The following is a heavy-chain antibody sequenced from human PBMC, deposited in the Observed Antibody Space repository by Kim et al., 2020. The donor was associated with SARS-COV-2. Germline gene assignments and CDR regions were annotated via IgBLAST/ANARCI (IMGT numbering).Heavy chain of an antibody. D-gene: IGHD6-13*01. Sequence: SETLSLTCAVYGGSFSGYYWSWIRQPQGKGLEWVGEINHSGSTNYNPSLKRRVTISVDTSTSQFSLKLSSVTAAATAVYYCARGRIAAAGTNWFDPWGQGTLVTVSS. CDR3: ARGRIAAAGTNWFDP. CDR1: GGSFSGYY. CDR2: INHSGST. J-gene: IGHJ5*02. V-gene: IGHV4-34*01.